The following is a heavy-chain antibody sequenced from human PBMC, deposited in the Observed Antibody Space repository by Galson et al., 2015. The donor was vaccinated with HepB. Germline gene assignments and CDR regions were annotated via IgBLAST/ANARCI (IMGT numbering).Heavy chain of an antibody. J-gene: IGHJ4*02. CDR1: GFSFSDYW. Sequence: SLRLSCAASGFSFSDYWMSWIRQAPGKRPEWVANIRYDEYECYYADFVKGRFTISRDNARNSVFLQMSSLRRDDTAIYYCVRDRTYKGGNFFDFWGQGALVTVSS. CDR2: IRYDEYEC. CDR3: VRDRTYKGGNFFDF. D-gene: IGHD3-10*01. V-gene: IGHV3-7*03.